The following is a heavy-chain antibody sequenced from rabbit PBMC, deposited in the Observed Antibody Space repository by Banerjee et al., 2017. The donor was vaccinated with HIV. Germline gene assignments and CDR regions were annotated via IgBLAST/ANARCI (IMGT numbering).Heavy chain of an antibody. CDR3: ARDRVRGAGYAGDGYTLSL. J-gene: IGHJ3*01. CDR2: INTSSGNT. V-gene: IGHV1S45*01. Sequence: QEQLVESGGGLVQPEGSLTLTCKASGFDFSSNAMCWVRQAPGKGLEWIGCINTSSGNTVYASWAKGRFIISKTSSTTVTLQMTSLTAADTATYFCARDRVRGAGYAGDGYTLSLWGQGTLVTVS. D-gene: IGHD4-2*01. CDR1: GFDFSSNA.